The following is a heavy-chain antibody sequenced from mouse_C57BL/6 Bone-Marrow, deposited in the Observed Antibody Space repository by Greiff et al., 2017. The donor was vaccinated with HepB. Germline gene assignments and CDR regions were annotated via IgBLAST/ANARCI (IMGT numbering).Heavy chain of an antibody. D-gene: IGHD2-4*01. CDR3: ARAPFYYDYPYYAMDY. J-gene: IGHJ4*01. V-gene: IGHV5-17*01. CDR1: GFTFSDYG. Sequence: EVKLMESGGGLVKPGGSLKLSCAASGFTFSDYGMHWVRQAPEKGLVWVAYISSGSSTIYYADTVKGRFTISRDNAKNTLFLQMTSLRSEDTAMYYCARAPFYYDYPYYAMDYWGQGTSVTVSS. CDR2: ISSGSSTI.